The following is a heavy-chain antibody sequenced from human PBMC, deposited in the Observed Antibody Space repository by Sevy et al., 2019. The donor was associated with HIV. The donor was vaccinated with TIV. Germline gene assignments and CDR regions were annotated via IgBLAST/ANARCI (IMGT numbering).Heavy chain of an antibody. CDR1: GFTFNTHA. Sequence: GGSLRLSCAASGFTFNTHAMNWVRQAPGKGLEWVSVISGPGYGTNYADSVKGRFTISRDNSKNTLFLQMNSLRDDDTAVYYCAKALNPTLESMLEVTLRSLKGLDVWGQGTMVTVSS. D-gene: IGHD3-22*01. CDR3: AKALNPTLESMLEVTLRSLKGLDV. J-gene: IGHJ3*01. CDR2: ISGPGYGT. V-gene: IGHV3-23*01.